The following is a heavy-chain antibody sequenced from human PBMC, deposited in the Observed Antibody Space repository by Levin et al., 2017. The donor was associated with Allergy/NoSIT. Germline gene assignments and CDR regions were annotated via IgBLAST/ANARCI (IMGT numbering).Heavy chain of an antibody. D-gene: IGHD5-24*01. Sequence: SCTVSGGSISSYYWSWIRQPPGKGLEWIGYIYYSGSTNYNPSLKSRVTISVDTSKNQFSLKLSSVTAADTAVYYCARVVEMATATFPSFDIWGQGTMVTVSS. CDR1: GGSISSYY. CDR3: ARVVEMATATFPSFDI. V-gene: IGHV4-59*01. J-gene: IGHJ3*02. CDR2: IYYSGST.